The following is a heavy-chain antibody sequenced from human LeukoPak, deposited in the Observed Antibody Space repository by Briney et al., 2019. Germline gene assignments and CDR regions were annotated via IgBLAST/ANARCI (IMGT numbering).Heavy chain of an antibody. CDR1: GFTFSTYA. D-gene: IGHD2-21*02. J-gene: IGHJ4*02. CDR3: AKGGHDFNPFYW. CDR2: IKGGGGDP. Sequence: PGGSLRLSCAAPGFTFSTYAMGWVRQAPGKGLEWVSSIKGGGGDPFYADSVKGRFTISRDNSKNTLVLQLDSLRAEDSAVYYCAKGGHDFNPFYWWGQGTLVTVSS. V-gene: IGHV3-23*01.